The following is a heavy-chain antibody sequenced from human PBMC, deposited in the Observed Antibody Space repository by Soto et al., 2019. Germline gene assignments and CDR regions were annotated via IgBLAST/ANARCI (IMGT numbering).Heavy chain of an antibody. D-gene: IGHD1-7*01. CDR1: GFPLRSYA. J-gene: IGHJ4*02. Sequence: EVQLLESGGGLVQPGGSLRLSCAASGFPLRSYAMSWVRQAPGKGLEWVSGSSGSDGNTYYADSVKGRFTISRDNSKDTLYLQMNSLRAEDTAVYYCAKSDNWNYVLNWGKGTLVTVSS. V-gene: IGHV3-23*01. CDR3: AKSDNWNYVLN. CDR2: SSGSDGNT.